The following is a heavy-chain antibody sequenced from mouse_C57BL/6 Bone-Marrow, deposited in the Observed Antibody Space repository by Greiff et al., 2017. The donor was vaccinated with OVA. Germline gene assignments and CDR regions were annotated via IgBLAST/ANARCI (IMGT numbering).Heavy chain of an antibody. J-gene: IGHJ4*01. CDR2: IYPGDGDT. CDR3: ARSRLLYYYAMDY. Sequence: QVQLQQSGAELVKPGASVKISCKASGYAFSSYWMNWVKQRPGKGLEWIGQIYPGDGDTNYNGKFKGKATLTADKSSSTAYMQLSSLTSEDSAVYFCARSRLLYYYAMDYWGQGTSVTVSS. CDR1: GYAFSSYW. V-gene: IGHV1-80*01. D-gene: IGHD2-10*01.